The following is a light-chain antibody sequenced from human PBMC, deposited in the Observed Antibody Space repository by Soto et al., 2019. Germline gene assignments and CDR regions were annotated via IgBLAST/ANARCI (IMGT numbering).Light chain of an antibody. J-gene: IGKJ2*01. CDR1: QSISSW. CDR2: KAS. Sequence: DIQMTQSPSTLSASVGDRVTITCRASQSISSWLAWYQQKPGKAPTLLLYKASSLESGVPSRFSGSGSGTEFTLAISSLQPDDFATYYCQQYNSYPYTFGQGTKLEIK. V-gene: IGKV1-5*03. CDR3: QQYNSYPYT.